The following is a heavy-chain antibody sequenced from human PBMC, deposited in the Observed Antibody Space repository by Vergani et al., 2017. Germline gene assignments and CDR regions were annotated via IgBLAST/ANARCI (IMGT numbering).Heavy chain of an antibody. V-gene: IGHV3-23*01. D-gene: IGHD3-16*02. CDR2: ISGSGGST. CDR3: ARALRLGELSDLDY. J-gene: IGHJ4*02. Sequence: EVQLLESGGGLVQPGGSLRLSCAASGFTFSSYAMSWVRQAPGKGLEWVSAISGSGGSTYYADSVKGRFTISRDNSKNTLYLQMNSLRAEDTAVYYCARALRLGELSDLDYWGQGTLVTVSS. CDR1: GFTFSSYA.